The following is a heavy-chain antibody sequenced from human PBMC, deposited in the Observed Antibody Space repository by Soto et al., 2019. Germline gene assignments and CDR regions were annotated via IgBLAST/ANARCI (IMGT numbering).Heavy chain of an antibody. J-gene: IGHJ3*02. CDR3: ARIRSSWYTDAFDI. Sequence: GESLKVSCKASGYSFSTYWIGWVRQMPGEGLEWMAIIYPADSDVRYSPSFQGQVTTSVDKSISTAYLQWSSLKASDTAMYYCARIRSSWYTDAFDIWGPGTTVTVSS. CDR1: GYSFSTYW. V-gene: IGHV5-51*01. D-gene: IGHD6-13*01. CDR2: IYPADSDV.